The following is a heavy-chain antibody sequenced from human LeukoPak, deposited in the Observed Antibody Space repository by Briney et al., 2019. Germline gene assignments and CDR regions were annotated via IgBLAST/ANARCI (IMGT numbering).Heavy chain of an antibody. D-gene: IGHD1-26*01. J-gene: IGHJ4*02. CDR2: ISGSGGST. Sequence: GGSLRLSCAASGFTLNSYAMTWVRQAPGKGLEWVSAISGSGGSTYYADSVKGRFTISRDNSKNTLYLQMNSLRAEDTAVYYCAKGWELLRGYYFDYWGQGTLVTVSS. CDR1: GFTLNSYA. CDR3: AKGWELLRGYYFDY. V-gene: IGHV3-23*01.